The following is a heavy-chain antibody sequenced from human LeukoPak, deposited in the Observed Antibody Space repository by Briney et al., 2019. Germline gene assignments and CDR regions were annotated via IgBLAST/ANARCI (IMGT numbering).Heavy chain of an antibody. CDR3: AKMPVSYSSGWSNFDY. CDR1: GVTFCSYS. D-gene: IGHD6-19*01. Sequence: GSLRLSCSASGVTFCSYSLCCVRRTPAKRLQWFSGVSGNGGSTYYADSVKGRFTIYRDNSKNTLFLQMNSLRAEDTAVYYCAKMPVSYSSGWSNFDYWGQGTLVTVSS. J-gene: IGHJ4*02. V-gene: IGHV3-23*01. CDR2: VSGNGGST.